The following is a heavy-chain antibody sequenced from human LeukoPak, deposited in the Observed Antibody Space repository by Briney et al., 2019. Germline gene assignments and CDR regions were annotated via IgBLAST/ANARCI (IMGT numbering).Heavy chain of an antibody. CDR1: GYTFTGYY. CDR3: ARSGGIVGYFDY. Sequence: GASVKVSCKASGYTFTGYYMHWVRQAPGQGLEWMGWISAYNGNTNYAQKLQGRVTMTTDTSTSTAYMELRSLRSDDTAVYYCARSGGIVGYFDYWGQGTLVTVSS. J-gene: IGHJ4*02. D-gene: IGHD2-15*01. CDR2: ISAYNGNT. V-gene: IGHV1-18*04.